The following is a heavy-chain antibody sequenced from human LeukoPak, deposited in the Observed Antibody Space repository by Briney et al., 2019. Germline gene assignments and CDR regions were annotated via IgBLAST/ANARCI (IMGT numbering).Heavy chain of an antibody. V-gene: IGHV3-23*01. J-gene: IGHJ6*04. D-gene: IGHD3-10*01. CDR3: AKDTPNVLMVRGVIGPYGMDV. CDR2: ISGSGGST. CDR1: GFTFSSYA. Sequence: PGASLRLSCAASGFTFSSYAMSWVRQAPGKGLEWVSAISGSGGSTYYADSVKGRFTISRDNSKNTLYLQMNSLRAEDTAVYYCAKDTPNVLMVRGVIGPYGMDVWGKGTTVTVSS.